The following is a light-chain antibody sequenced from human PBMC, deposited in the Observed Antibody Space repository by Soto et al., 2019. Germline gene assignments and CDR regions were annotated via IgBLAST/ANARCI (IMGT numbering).Light chain of an antibody. Sequence: DIVMTQSPDSLAVSLGERATINCKSSQSLLYSSNNKNYLAWYQQIPGQPPKLLIYWTSTRESGVTDRFSGSGSGTDFTLTITSLQAEDVAVYYCQQYYSTPLTFGGGTKVDI. CDR3: QQYYSTPLT. J-gene: IGKJ4*01. CDR2: WTS. V-gene: IGKV4-1*01. CDR1: QSLLYSSNNKNY.